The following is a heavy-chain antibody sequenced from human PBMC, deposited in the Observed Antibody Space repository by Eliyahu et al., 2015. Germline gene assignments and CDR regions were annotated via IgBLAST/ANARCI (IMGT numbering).Heavy chain of an antibody. J-gene: IGHJ4*02. CDR1: GFSLSTSGMC. V-gene: IGHV2-70*01. CDR3: ARFLNDYGDYRFDY. CDR2: IDWDDDK. Sequence: QVTLRESGPALVKPTQTLTLTCTFSGFSLSTSGMCVSWIRQPPGKALEWLALIDWDDDKYYSTSLKTRLTISKDTSKNQVVLTMTNMDPVDTATYYCARFLNDYGDYRFDYWGQGTLVTVSS. D-gene: IGHD4-17*01.